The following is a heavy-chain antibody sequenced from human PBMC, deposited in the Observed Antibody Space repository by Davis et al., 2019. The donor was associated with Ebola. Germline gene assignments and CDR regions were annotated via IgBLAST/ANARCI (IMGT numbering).Heavy chain of an antibody. CDR1: GFPITNYW. CDR3: ARDGIATFGKVKYYYGMDV. J-gene: IGHJ6*04. Sequence: HTGGSLRLSCAVSGFPITNYWTHWVRQAPGKGLVWVSRIKSDGSTIYADSVKGRFTISRDNVKNTLYLQMNSLRVEDTAVYYCARDGIATFGKVKYYYGMDVWGKGTTVTVSS. V-gene: IGHV3-74*01. CDR2: IKSDGST. D-gene: IGHD6-13*01.